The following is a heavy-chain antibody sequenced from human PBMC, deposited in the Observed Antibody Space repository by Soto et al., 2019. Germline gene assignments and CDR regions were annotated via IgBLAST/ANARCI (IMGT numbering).Heavy chain of an antibody. CDR3: ARGGVVPAAPGGAFDI. CDR2: INTGNGNT. V-gene: IGHV1-3*04. Sequence: ASVKVSCKASGYTFTSYAMHWVRQAPGQRLEWMGWINTGNGNTKYSQKFQGRVTITRDTSASTAYMELSSLRSEDTAVYYCARGGVVPAAPGGAFDIWGQGTMVTVSS. D-gene: IGHD2-2*01. CDR1: GYTFTSYA. J-gene: IGHJ3*02.